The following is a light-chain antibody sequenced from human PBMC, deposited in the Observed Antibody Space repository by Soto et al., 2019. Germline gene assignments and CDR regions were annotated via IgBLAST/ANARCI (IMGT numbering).Light chain of an antibody. J-gene: IGKJ3*01. CDR2: GAS. CDR3: QQSYRTPRT. V-gene: IGKV1-39*01. Sequence: DIQMAQSPSSLSASVGDRVTITCRASQTVITYLNWYQQKSGTAPKLLIYGASTLQSGVPPRFSGSGSGTEFTLTISSLQPEDFATYYFQQSYRTPRTLGPGTQVDVK. CDR1: QTVITY.